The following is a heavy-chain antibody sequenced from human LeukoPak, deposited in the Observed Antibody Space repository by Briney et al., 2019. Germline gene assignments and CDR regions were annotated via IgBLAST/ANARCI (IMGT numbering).Heavy chain of an antibody. CDR2: ISAYNGNT. CDR1: GYAFTSYG. V-gene: IGHV1-18*01. D-gene: IGHD3-10*01. Sequence: ASVKVSCRASGYAFTSYGISWVRQAQGQGLEWMGWISAYNGNTNYAQKLQGRVTMTTDTSTSTAYMELRSLRSDDTAVYYCASAVNYYGSGSPNWFDPWGQGTLVTVSS. J-gene: IGHJ5*02. CDR3: ASAVNYYGSGSPNWFDP.